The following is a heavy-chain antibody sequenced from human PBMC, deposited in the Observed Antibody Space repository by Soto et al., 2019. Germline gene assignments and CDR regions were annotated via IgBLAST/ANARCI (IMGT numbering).Heavy chain of an antibody. CDR3: AKDKAVRGVIINGAYYYGMDV. CDR2: ISGSGGST. CDR1: GFTFSSYA. Sequence: GGSLRLSCAASGFTFSSYAMSWVRQAPGKGLEWVSAISGSGGSTYYADSVKGRFTISRDNSKNTLDLQKNSLRAEDTAVYYEAKDKAVRGVIINGAYYYGMDVWGQGTMVTVSS. V-gene: IGHV3-23*01. J-gene: IGHJ6*02. D-gene: IGHD3-10*01.